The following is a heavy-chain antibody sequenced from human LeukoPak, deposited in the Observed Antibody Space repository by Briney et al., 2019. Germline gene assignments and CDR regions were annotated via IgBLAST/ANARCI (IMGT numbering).Heavy chain of an antibody. CDR3: ARLYLRDHCSSTSCYGLYFDY. J-gene: IGHJ4*02. Sequence: SETLSLTCAVSGYIITSGYYWGWIRQPPGKGLEWIGSIYHSGSTYYNPSLKTRVTISVDTSKNQFSLKLSSVTAADTAVCYCARLYLRDHCSSTSCYGLYFDYWGQGTLVTVSS. V-gene: IGHV4-38-2*01. CDR2: IYHSGST. CDR1: GYIITSGYY. D-gene: IGHD2-2*01.